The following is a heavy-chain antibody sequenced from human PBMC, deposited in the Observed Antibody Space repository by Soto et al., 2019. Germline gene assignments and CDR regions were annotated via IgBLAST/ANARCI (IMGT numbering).Heavy chain of an antibody. CDR2: ISAYNGNT. J-gene: IGHJ6*02. D-gene: IGHD3-10*01. CDR3: ARGEGRRPGITMFLGFISYHHYRLDF. V-gene: IGHV1-18*01. Sequence: GASVKVSCKASGYTFTSYGISWVRQAPGQGLEWMGWISAYNGNTNYAQKLQGRVTMTTDTSTSTAYMELRSLRSDDTAVYYCARGEGRRPGITMFLGFISYHHYRLDFCGQGSSVPGSS. CDR1: GYTFTSYG.